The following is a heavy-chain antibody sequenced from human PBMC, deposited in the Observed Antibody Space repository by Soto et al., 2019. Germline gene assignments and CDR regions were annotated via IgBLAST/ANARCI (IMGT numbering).Heavy chain of an antibody. D-gene: IGHD1-1*01. V-gene: IGHV4-38-2*02. CDR1: GYSINSGYI. Sequence: SSETLSLTCTVSGYSINSGYIWGWVRRPPGQGLEWIGSRYSTGTTYYNPSLRRRVKMSVDTSTNQLSLVLRSVTAADTAVYYCVARATVVNSPWFDPWGQGTQVTVSS. J-gene: IGHJ5*02. CDR3: VARATVVNSPWFDP. CDR2: RYSTGTT.